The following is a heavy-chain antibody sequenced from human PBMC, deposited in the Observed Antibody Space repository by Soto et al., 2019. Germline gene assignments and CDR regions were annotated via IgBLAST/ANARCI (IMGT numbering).Heavy chain of an antibody. CDR1: GGSISSGDYY. V-gene: IGHV4-30-4*01. J-gene: IGHJ4*02. Sequence: TLSLTCTVSGGSISSGDYYWSWIRQPPGKGLEWIGYIYYSGSTYYNPSLKSRVTISVDTSKNQFSLKLSSVTAADTAVYYCARARNTNPLRLDYWGQGTLVTVSS. CDR2: IYYSGST. CDR3: ARARNTNPLRLDY. D-gene: IGHD2-8*01.